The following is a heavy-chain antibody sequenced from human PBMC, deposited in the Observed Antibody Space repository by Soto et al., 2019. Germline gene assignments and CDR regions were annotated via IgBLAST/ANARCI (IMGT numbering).Heavy chain of an antibody. CDR2: IWYDGSNK. D-gene: IGHD2-21*02. Sequence: QVQLVGSGGGVVQPGRSLRLSCAASGFTFSSYGMHWVRQAPGKGLEWVAVIWYDGSNKYYADSVKGRFTISRDNSKNTLYLQMNSLRAEDTAVYYCARALGVYCGGDCALDYWGQGTLVTVSS. V-gene: IGHV3-33*01. J-gene: IGHJ4*02. CDR1: GFTFSSYG. CDR3: ARALGVYCGGDCALDY.